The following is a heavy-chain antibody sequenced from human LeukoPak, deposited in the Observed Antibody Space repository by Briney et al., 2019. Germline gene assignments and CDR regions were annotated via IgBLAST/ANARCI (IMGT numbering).Heavy chain of an antibody. V-gene: IGHV4-59*01. CDR3: PSEVGATYNWFDP. Sequence: SETLSLTCTVSGGSISSYYWSWIRQPPGKGLEWIGYIYYSGSTNYNPSLKSRVTISLDTSKNQFSLKLSSVTAADTAVYYCPSEVGATYNWFDPWGQGTLVTVPS. CDR1: GGSISSYY. CDR2: IYYSGST. J-gene: IGHJ5*02. D-gene: IGHD1-26*01.